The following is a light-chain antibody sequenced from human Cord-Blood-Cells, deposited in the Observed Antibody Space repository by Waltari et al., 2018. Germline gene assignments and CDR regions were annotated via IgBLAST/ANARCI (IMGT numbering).Light chain of an antibody. CDR1: QSISSY. CDR3: QQSYSTPLT. Sequence: DIQMTQSLSSLSVSVGDRVSITFRASQSISSYLNWYQQKPGKAPKLLIYAASSLQSGVPSRFSGSGSGTDFTLTISSLQPEDFATYYCQQSYSTPLTFGGGTKVEIK. V-gene: IGKV1-39*01. J-gene: IGKJ4*01. CDR2: AAS.